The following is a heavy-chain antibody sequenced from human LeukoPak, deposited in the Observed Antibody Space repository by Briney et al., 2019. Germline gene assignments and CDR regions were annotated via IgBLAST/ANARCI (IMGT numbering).Heavy chain of an antibody. CDR1: GFTFSNYA. Sequence: GGSLRLSCAASGFTFSNYAMSWVRQAPGRGLEWVSTIFASGDTTYYADSVKGQFTISRDNSKDTLYAQMNSLRADDTALYYCAKGTRSSFRGYFEYWGQGTLVTVSP. CDR2: IFASGDTT. J-gene: IGHJ4*02. CDR3: AKGTRSSFRGYFEY. D-gene: IGHD2-2*01. V-gene: IGHV3-23*01.